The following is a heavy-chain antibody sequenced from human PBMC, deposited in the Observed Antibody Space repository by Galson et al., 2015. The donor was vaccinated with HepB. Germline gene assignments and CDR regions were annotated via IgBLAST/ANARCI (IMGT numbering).Heavy chain of an antibody. CDR1: GLTFSGYT. D-gene: IGHD6-19*01. Sequence: SLRLSCAASGLTFSGYTMNWLRQAPGKGLEWVSSIISSSRYIDYADSVKGRFTISRDNAKNSVYLQMNSLRVEDTAVYYCASNELAVAGIPHYWGQGTLVIVSS. CDR3: ASNELAVAGIPHY. CDR2: IISSSRYI. V-gene: IGHV3-21*01. J-gene: IGHJ4*02.